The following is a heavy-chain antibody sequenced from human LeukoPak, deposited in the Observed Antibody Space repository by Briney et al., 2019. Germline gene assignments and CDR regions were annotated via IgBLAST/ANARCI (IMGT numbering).Heavy chain of an antibody. V-gene: IGHV3-74*01. Sequence: PGGSLRLSCAVSGFTFSTYWMHWVRQGPGKGLAWVSRITSDGSATGYADSVKGRFTISRDNAKNTLYLHMDSLRAEDTAVYYCARDAAPEYFDLWGRGTLVTVSS. J-gene: IGHJ2*01. CDR1: GFTFSTYW. D-gene: IGHD1-14*01. CDR3: ARDAAPEYFDL. CDR2: ITSDGSAT.